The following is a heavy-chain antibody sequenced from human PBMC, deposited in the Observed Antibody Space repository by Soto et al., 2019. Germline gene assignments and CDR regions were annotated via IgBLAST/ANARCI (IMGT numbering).Heavy chain of an antibody. Sequence: PGGSLRLSFAVSGFTFANHWMHWVRQAPGKGLEWVSRMNSDGSTTDYADAVEGRFTVSRDNAKNTLYLQMNSLRAEDTAVYYCATAEVDYWGPGTLVTVSS. V-gene: IGHV3-74*01. CDR3: ATAEVDY. CDR2: MNSDGSTT. CDR1: GFTFANHW. J-gene: IGHJ4*02.